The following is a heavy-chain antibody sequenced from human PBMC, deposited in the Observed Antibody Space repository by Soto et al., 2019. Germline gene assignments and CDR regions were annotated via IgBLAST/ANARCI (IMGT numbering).Heavy chain of an antibody. CDR2: ISDSGGTS. CDR3: AKRPRALLAFDY. CDR1: GFTFSYYL. J-gene: IGHJ4*02. V-gene: IGHV3-23*04. D-gene: IGHD1-26*01. Sequence: EVQLVDSGGGLVQPGGSLRLSCAASGFTFSYYLMSWVRQAPGKGLEWVASISDSGGTSYYADSVKGRFTISRDNSKNTLYLQMNSLRAEATAIYYCAKRPRALLAFDYWGQGTLVTVSS.